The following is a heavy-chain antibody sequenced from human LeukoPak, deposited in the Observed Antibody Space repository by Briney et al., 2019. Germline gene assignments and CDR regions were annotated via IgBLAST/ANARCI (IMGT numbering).Heavy chain of an antibody. D-gene: IGHD6-19*01. CDR3: ARGYFDLRVWNIAVAGTRPSSPYWYFDL. CDR2: IYNSGST. J-gene: IGHJ2*01. CDR1: GGSITSSTYY. V-gene: IGHV4-39*01. Sequence: SETLSLTCTVSGGSITSSTYYWGWIRQPPGKGLEWIGSIYNSGSTYYTPSLKSRVTISVDTSKSQFSLKLSSVTAADTAVYYCARGYFDLRVWNIAVAGTRPSSPYWYFDLWGRGTLVTVSS.